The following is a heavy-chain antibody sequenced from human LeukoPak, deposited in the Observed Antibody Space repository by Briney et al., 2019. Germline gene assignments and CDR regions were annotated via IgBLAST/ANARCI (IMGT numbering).Heavy chain of an antibody. CDR2: INSSSGGT. J-gene: IGHJ4*02. CDR1: GYTFTGYY. Sequence: ASVKVSCKASGYTFTGYYMHWMRQAPGQGLEWMGWINSSSGGTSYAQKFQGRVTLTRDTPTRTAFMELNRLTSDDTAVYYCARTSIAARRADFDYWGQGAVVTVSS. CDR3: ARTSIAARRADFDY. D-gene: IGHD6-6*01. V-gene: IGHV1-2*02.